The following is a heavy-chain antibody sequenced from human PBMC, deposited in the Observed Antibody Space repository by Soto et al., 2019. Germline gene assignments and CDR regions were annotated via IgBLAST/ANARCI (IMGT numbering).Heavy chain of an antibody. Sequence: SETLSLTCTVSGDSMTSYYWSWIRQPPGQGLEWIEYIYSSGSTNYNPSLKSRVTMSVDTSKNQFSLNLSSVTAADTAVYYCARRRRNGYDFDYWGQGILVTVS. J-gene: IGHJ4*02. D-gene: IGHD5-12*01. CDR3: ARRRRNGYDFDY. V-gene: IGHV4-59*01. CDR1: GDSMTSYY. CDR2: IYSSGST.